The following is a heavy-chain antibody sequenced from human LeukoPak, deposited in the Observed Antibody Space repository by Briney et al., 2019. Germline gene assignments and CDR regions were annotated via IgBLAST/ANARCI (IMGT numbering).Heavy chain of an antibody. CDR3: ARVMRGVVVTAIYYYYGMDV. CDR2: ISSSGSTI. D-gene: IGHD2-21*02. CDR1: GFTFSSYE. V-gene: IGHV3-48*03. Sequence: PGGSLRLSCAASGFTFSSYEMNWVRQAPGKGLEWVSCISSSGSTIYYADSVKGRFTISRDNAKNSLYLQMNSLRAEDTAVYYCARVMRGVVVTAIYYYYGMDVWGQGTTVTVSS. J-gene: IGHJ6*02.